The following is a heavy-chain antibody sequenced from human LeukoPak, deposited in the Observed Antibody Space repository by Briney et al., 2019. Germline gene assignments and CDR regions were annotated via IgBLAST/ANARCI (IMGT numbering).Heavy chain of an antibody. CDR2: IIHIFGKE. CDR3: ARDPRFPGTNPKEEQLAYFDD. Sequence: SVKVSCKAPGGTFSSYAIRWVRQAPGQGLEWMGGIIHIFGKENYAQTFKGRFTITADKSKSTAYMDLRSLRSEDTAVDYCARDPRFPGTNPKEEQLAYFDDWGQGTLVTVSS. V-gene: IGHV1-69*06. J-gene: IGHJ4*02. CDR1: GGTFSSYA. D-gene: IGHD6-13*01.